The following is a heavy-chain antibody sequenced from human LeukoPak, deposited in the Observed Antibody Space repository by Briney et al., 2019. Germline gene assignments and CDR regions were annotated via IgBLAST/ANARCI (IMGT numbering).Heavy chain of an antibody. J-gene: IGHJ4*02. D-gene: IGHD3-22*01. CDR1: GGSISSYY. CDR2: NSNSGSI. V-gene: IGHV4-59*01. Sequence: PSETLSLTCTVSGGSISSYYWSWIRQSPGKRLEWIGYNSNSGSINYNPSLKSRVTISVDTSKNQFSLRLTSVTAEDTAVYYCARDRGDYDSSGYYGYFDYWGQGALVTVSS. CDR3: ARDRGDYDSSGYYGYFDY.